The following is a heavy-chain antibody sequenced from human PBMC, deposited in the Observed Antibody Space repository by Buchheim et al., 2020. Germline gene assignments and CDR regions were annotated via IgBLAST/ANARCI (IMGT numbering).Heavy chain of an antibody. J-gene: IGHJ4*02. CDR3: AREQQLGFDY. V-gene: IGHV3-30-3*01. Sequence: QVQLVESGGGVVQPGRSLRLSCAASGFTFSSYAMHWVRQAPGKGLEWVAVISYDGSNKYYADSVKGRFTISRDNSKNRLYLQMNSLRAEDTAVYYCAREQQLGFDYWGQGTL. CDR1: GFTFSSYA. CDR2: ISYDGSNK. D-gene: IGHD6-13*01.